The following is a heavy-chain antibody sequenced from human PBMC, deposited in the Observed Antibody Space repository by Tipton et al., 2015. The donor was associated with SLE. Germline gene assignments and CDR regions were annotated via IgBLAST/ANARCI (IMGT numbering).Heavy chain of an antibody. CDR1: GDYITSDIYY. CDR3: ARVVTVGATHYYDVDV. V-gene: IGHV4-39*07. CDR2: VYDSGTT. D-gene: IGHD2-15*01. Sequence: TLSLTCFVSGDYITSDIYYWGWIRQPPGRGLEWIGSVYDSGTTYYNPSPKSRVTMSVDTSKTQFSLNLSSLTAADTAIYHCARVVTVGATHYYDVDVWGPGTTVTVSS. J-gene: IGHJ6*02.